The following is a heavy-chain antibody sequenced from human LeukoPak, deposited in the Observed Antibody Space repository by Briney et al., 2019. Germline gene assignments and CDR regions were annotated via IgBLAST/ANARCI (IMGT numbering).Heavy chain of an antibody. J-gene: IGHJ4*02. CDR1: GFTFSSYW. Sequence: LRLSCAASGFTFSSYWMSWIRQPPGKGLEWIGYIYHSGSTYYNPSLKSRVTISVDRSKNQFSLKLSSVTAADTAVYYCARTNRPPSYYFDYWGQGTLVTVSS. CDR3: ARTNRPPSYYFDY. D-gene: IGHD1-14*01. CDR2: IYHSGST. V-gene: IGHV4-30-2*01.